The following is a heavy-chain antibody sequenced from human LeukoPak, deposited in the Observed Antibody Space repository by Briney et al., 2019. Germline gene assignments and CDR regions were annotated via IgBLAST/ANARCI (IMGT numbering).Heavy chain of an antibody. D-gene: IGHD6-13*01. Sequence: GGSLRLSCAASGFTFSSYSMNWVRQAPGKGLEWVSSISSSSSYIYYADSVKGRFTISRDNAKNSLYLQMNSLRAEDTAVYYCARDGVDRQQLVPEAFDIWGQGTMVTVSS. J-gene: IGHJ3*02. CDR2: ISSSSSYI. V-gene: IGHV3-21*01. CDR3: ARDGVDRQQLVPEAFDI. CDR1: GFTFSSYS.